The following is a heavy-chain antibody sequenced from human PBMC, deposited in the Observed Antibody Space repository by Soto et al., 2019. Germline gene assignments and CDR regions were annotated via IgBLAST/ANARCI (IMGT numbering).Heavy chain of an antibody. Sequence: TSETLSLTCTVSGGSISGGGYYWSWIRQHPGKGLEWIGYIYYSGSTYYNPSLKSRVTISADTSKNQFSLKLSSVTAADTAVYYCARHTDAFDIWGQGTMVTVSS. CDR2: IYYSGST. V-gene: IGHV4-31*03. D-gene: IGHD5-18*01. J-gene: IGHJ3*02. CDR1: GGSISGGGYY. CDR3: ARHTDAFDI.